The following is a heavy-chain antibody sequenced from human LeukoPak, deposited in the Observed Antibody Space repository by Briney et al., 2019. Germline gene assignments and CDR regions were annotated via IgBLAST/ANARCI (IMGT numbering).Heavy chain of an antibody. CDR2: INPNSGGT. CDR1: GYTFTGYY. CDR3: ARGTYNYDSSGYSGTDY. Sequence: ASVKVSCKASGYTFTGYYMHWVRQAPGQGLEWMGRINPNSGGTNYAQKFQGRVTMTRDTSISTAYMELSRLRSDDTAVYYCARGTYNYDSSGYSGTDYWGQGTLVTVSS. D-gene: IGHD3-22*01. V-gene: IGHV1-2*06. J-gene: IGHJ4*02.